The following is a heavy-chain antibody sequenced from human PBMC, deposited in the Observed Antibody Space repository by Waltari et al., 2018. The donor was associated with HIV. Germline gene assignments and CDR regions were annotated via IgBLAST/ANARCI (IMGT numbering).Heavy chain of an antibody. Sequence: EVQLVESGGGLVQPGRSQRLSCTASGFTFGDYAMRWFRQAPGKGLEWVCCIRSKAYGGTTEYAASVKGRFTISRDDSRSIAYLQMNSLQTEDTAVYYCTKGRMTTDYWGQGTLVTVSS. CDR1: GFTFGDYA. D-gene: IGHD4-17*01. J-gene: IGHJ4*02. CDR2: IRSKAYGGTT. CDR3: TKGRMTTDY. V-gene: IGHV3-49*03.